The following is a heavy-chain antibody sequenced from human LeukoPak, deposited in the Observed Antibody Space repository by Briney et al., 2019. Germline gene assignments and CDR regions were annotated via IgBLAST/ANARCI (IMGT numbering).Heavy chain of an antibody. D-gene: IGHD3-3*01. Sequence: GGSLRLSCAASGFTFSNYGMYWVRQAPGKGLEWVAFIRYDGSDKYSADSVKGRFTISRDNSKNTLYLQMNSLRAEDTAVYYCAKGSKEVLFTRDHYMDVWGKGTTVTMSS. J-gene: IGHJ6*03. V-gene: IGHV3-30*02. CDR2: IRYDGSDK. CDR1: GFTFSNYG. CDR3: AKGSKEVLFTRDHYMDV.